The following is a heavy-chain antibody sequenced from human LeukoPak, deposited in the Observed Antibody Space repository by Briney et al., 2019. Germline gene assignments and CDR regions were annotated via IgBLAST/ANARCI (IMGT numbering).Heavy chain of an antibody. CDR3: AKDFKALVHTVATSYLTY. CDR2: ISYDGSNK. D-gene: IGHD5-12*01. J-gene: IGHJ4*02. V-gene: IGHV3-30*04. Sequence: GGSLRLSCTASGFTCGDYAMTWVRQAPGKGLEWVAVISYDGSNKYYADSVKGRFTISRDNSKNTLYLQMNSLRAEDTAVYYCAKDFKALVHTVATSYLTYWGQGTLVTVSS. CDR1: GFTCGDYA.